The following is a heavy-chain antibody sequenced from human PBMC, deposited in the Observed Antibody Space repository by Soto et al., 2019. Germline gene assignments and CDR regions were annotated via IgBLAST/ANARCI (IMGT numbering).Heavy chain of an antibody. V-gene: IGHV4-31*03. D-gene: IGHD1-20*01. J-gene: IGHJ6*02. CDR2: IYYSGST. Sequence: QVQLQESGPGLVKPSQTLSLTCTVSGGSISSGGNYWSWIRQHPGKGLEWIGYIYYSGSTYYNPSLKSRVTISVDTSQNQFSLKLSSVTAADTAAYYCARENIRSYYSGMDVWGQGTTVTVSS. CDR1: GGSISSGGNY. CDR3: ARENIRSYYSGMDV.